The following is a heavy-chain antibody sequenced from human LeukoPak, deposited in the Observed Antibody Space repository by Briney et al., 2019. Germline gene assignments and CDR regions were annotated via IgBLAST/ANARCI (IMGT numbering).Heavy chain of an antibody. CDR3: AIWGRLRSFNY. CDR2: IYSGGST. Sequence: GGSLRLSCAASGFTVSSNYMSWVRQAPGKGLEWVSVIYSGGSTYYADSVKGRFTISRDNSKNTLYLQMNSLRAEDTAVYYCAIWGRLRSFNYWGQGTLVTVSS. D-gene: IGHD3-16*01. J-gene: IGHJ4*02. CDR1: GFTVSSNY. V-gene: IGHV3-53*01.